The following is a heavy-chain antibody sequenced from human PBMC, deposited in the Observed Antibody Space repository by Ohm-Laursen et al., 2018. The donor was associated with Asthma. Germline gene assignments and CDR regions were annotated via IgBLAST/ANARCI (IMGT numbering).Heavy chain of an antibody. V-gene: IGHV3-21*01. CDR2: ISTASTFI. D-gene: IGHD1-26*01. Sequence: SLRHSCTASGYTFSRYSIHWVRQFPGKGLEWVASISTASTFIYYADSVRGRFTTSRDNAKNSVYLQMNSLRAEDTTLYYCARIGPEWELPGREYSLHHWGEGTLVTVSS. CDR3: ARIGPEWELPGREYSLHH. J-gene: IGHJ1*01. CDR1: GYTFSRYS.